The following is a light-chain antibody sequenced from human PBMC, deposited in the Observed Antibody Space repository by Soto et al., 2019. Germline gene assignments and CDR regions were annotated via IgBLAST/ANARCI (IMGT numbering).Light chain of an antibody. CDR2: DAS. CDR3: QQYNSYSQGT. CDR1: QSISSW. V-gene: IGKV1-5*01. Sequence: DIQMTQSPSTLSASVGDRVTITCRASQSISSWLAWYQQKPGKAPKLLIYDASSLESGVPSRFSGSGSGTEFTLTISSLQPDDFATYYCQQYNSYSQGTCGQGTKLEIK. J-gene: IGKJ2*02.